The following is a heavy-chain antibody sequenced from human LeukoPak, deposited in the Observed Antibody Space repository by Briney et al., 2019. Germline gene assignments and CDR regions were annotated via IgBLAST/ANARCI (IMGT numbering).Heavy chain of an antibody. V-gene: IGHV3-74*01. J-gene: IGHJ4*02. D-gene: IGHD2/OR15-2a*01. CDR3: VSFYEAY. CDR2: INSDGSWT. CDR1: GRYW. Sequence: GGSLRLSCAASGRYWMHWVRQAPGKGLVWVSHINSDGSWTSYADSVKGRFTISKDNAKNTVYLQMSNLRVEDTAVYYCVSFYEAYWGRGTLVTVSS.